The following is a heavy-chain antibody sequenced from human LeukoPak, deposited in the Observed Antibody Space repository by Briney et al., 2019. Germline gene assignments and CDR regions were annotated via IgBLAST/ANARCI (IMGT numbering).Heavy chain of an antibody. D-gene: IGHD2-2*01. CDR1: GGSISSYY. CDR3: AGDRGYCSSTSCYWFGR. CDR2: IYYSGST. J-gene: IGHJ5*02. V-gene: IGHV4-59*01. Sequence: PSETLSLTCTVSGGSISSYYWSWLRQPPGKGLEWIGYIYYSGSTNYNPSLKSRVTISVDTPKNQFSLKLSSVTAADTAVYYCAGDRGYCSSTSCYWFGRWGQGTLVTVSS.